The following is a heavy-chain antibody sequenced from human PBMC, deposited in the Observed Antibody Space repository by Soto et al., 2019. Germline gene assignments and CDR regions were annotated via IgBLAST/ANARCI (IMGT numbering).Heavy chain of an antibody. D-gene: IGHD2-15*01. CDR1: GGTFSSHV. Sequence: QVQLVQSGAEVKKPGSSVKVSCKASGGTFSSHVFNWVRQAPGQGLEWMGGIMPIIGTANYAQKFQGRVTITADDSTSTAYMELSSLRSEDTAVYYCASDLEGREGNISHLDYWGQGTLVTVSS. CDR2: IMPIIGTA. J-gene: IGHJ4*02. V-gene: IGHV1-69*01. CDR3: ASDLEGREGNISHLDY.